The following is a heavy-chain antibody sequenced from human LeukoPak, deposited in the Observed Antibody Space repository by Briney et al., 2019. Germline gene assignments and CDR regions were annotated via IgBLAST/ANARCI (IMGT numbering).Heavy chain of an antibody. CDR2: IIPIFGTA. CDR1: GGTFSSYA. CDR3: ARDYYDSSGYGAFDI. D-gene: IGHD3-22*01. V-gene: IGHV1-69*05. J-gene: IGHJ3*02. Sequence: ASVKVSCKASGGTFSSYAISWVRQAPGQGLEWMGRIIPIFGTANYAQKFQGRVTITTDESTSTAYMELSSLRSEDTAVYYCARDYYDSSGYGAFDIWGQGTMVTVSS.